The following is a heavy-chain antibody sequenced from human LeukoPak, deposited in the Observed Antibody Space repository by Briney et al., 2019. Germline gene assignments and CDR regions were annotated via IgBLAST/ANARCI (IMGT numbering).Heavy chain of an antibody. D-gene: IGHD1-14*01. CDR3: ARDRKYYYHMDV. V-gene: IGHV4-38-2*02. Sequence: SETLSLTCTVSGYSISTGYYWDWIRQPPGKGLEWIGTFYHGGSTYYNPSLKSRVTISVDTSKNQFSLRLSSLTAADTALYYCARDRKYYYHMDVWGKGTTVTVSS. J-gene: IGHJ6*03. CDR1: GYSISTGYY. CDR2: FYHGGST.